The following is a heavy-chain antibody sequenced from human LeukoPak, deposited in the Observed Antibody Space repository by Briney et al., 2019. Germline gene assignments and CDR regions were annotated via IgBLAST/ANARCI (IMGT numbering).Heavy chain of an antibody. D-gene: IGHD5-18*01. CDR1: GGSISSSNW. CDR2: IYHSGST. CDR3: ARDGTVDTAMVGYFDL. V-gene: IGHV4-4*02. J-gene: IGHJ2*01. Sequence: SETLSLTCAVSGGSISSSNWWSWVRQPPGKGLEWIGEIYHSGSTNYNPSLKSRVTISVDKSKNQFSLKLSSVAAADTAVYYCARDGTVDTAMVGYFDLWGRGTLVTVSS.